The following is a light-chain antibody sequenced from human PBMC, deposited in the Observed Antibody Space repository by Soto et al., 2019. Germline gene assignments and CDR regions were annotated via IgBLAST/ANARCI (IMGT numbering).Light chain of an antibody. CDR3: QQTYTTPPT. CDR1: QSMSTY. Sequence: DIQMTQSPSSLSASVGDRVTITCRASQSMSTYLNWYQQKPGKAPKLLIYAASSLPSGVPTRISGSCSGTDFTLTISRLQQEDFANYCCQQTYTTPPTFGQGTNVEMK. J-gene: IGKJ1*01. V-gene: IGKV1-39*01. CDR2: AAS.